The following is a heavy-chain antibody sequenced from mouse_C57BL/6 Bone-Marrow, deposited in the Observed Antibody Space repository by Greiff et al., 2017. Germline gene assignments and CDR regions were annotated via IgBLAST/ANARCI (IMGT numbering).Heavy chain of an antibody. Sequence: DVKLVESEGGLVQPGSSMKLSCTASGFTFSDYYMAWVRQVPEKGLEWVANINYDGSSTYYLDSLKSRFIISRDNAKNILYLQMSSLKSEDTATYYCARGTFDGGFAYWGQGTLVTVSA. V-gene: IGHV5-16*01. CDR2: INYDGSST. J-gene: IGHJ3*01. CDR3: ARGTFDGGFAY. CDR1: GFTFSDYY.